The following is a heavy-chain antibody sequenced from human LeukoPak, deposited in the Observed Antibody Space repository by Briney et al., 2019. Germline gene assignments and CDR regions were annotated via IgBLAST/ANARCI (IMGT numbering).Heavy chain of an antibody. CDR1: GYTFTGYY. D-gene: IGHD5-18*01. V-gene: IGHV1-18*04. J-gene: IGHJ4*02. Sequence: ASVKVSCKASGYTFTGYYMHWVRQAPGQGLEWMGWISAYNGNTNYAQKLQGRVTMTTDTSTSTAYMELRSLRSDDTAVYYCARSGYSYAYDYWGQGTLVTVSS. CDR3: ARSGYSYAYDY. CDR2: ISAYNGNT.